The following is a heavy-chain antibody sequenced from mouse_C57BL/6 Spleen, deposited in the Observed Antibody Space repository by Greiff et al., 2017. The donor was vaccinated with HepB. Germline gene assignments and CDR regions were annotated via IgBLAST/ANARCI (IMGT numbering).Heavy chain of an antibody. CDR1: GYSFTDYN. D-gene: IGHD2-2*01. V-gene: IGHV1-39*01. J-gene: IGHJ4*01. CDR3: ARREIYYGYDDAMDY. CDR2: INPNYGTT. Sequence: EVHLVESGPELVKPGASVKISCKASGYSFTDYNMNWVKQSNGKSLEWIGVINPNYGTTSYNQKFKGKATLTVDQSSSTAYMQLNSLTSEDSAVYYCARREIYYGYDDAMDYWGQGTSVTVSS.